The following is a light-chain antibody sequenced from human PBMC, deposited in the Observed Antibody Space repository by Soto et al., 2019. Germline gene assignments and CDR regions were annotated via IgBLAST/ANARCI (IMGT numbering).Light chain of an antibody. CDR3: QQYNKWPLT. J-gene: IGKJ1*01. Sequence: EIVLTQSPATLSLSPGDIATLSCRASQSIGLAIACYQHKPGQAPRLLIFDASTRATGIPVRFSGSASGTEFTLTISSLQSEDFTVYYCQQYNKWPLTFGPGTKV. CDR2: DAS. V-gene: IGKV3-15*01. CDR1: QSIGLA.